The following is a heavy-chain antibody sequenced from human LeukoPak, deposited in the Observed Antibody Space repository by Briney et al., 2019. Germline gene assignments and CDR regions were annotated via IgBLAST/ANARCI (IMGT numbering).Heavy chain of an antibody. CDR3: AGYCSGGSCYYDAFDI. CDR1: GFTFSSYG. D-gene: IGHD2-15*01. CDR2: ISYDGSNK. J-gene: IGHJ3*02. V-gene: IGHV3-30*03. Sequence: PGGSLRLFCSASGFTFSSYGMLRVRQAPGKGLEGVAVISYDGSNKYYADSVKGRFTISRDNSKNTLYLQINSLRAEDTAVYYCAGYCSGGSCYYDAFDICGQGTIVTVSS.